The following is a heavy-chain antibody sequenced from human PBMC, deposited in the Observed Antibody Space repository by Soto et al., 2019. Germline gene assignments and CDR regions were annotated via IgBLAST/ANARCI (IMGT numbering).Heavy chain of an antibody. J-gene: IGHJ6*03. CDR1: GYTFTSYA. Sequence: GASVKVSCKASGYTFTSYAMHWVRQAPGQRLEWMGWINAGNGNTKYSQKFQGRVTITRDTSASTAYMELSSLRSEDTAVYYCARDQSSSWYGGSYYYYYMDVSGKGTTVTVSS. CDR3: ARDQSSSWYGGSYYYYYMDV. D-gene: IGHD6-13*01. CDR2: INAGNGNT. V-gene: IGHV1-3*01.